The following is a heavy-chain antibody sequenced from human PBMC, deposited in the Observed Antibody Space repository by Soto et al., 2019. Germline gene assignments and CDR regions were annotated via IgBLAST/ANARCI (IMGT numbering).Heavy chain of an antibody. CDR3: ARAPNTIFGVVIAARWFDP. CDR2: TYHSGST. J-gene: IGHJ5*02. D-gene: IGHD3-3*01. Sequence: QVQLQESGPGLVKPSGTLSLTCAVSGGSISSSNWWSWVRQPPGKGLEWIGETYHSGSTNYNPSLKSRVTISVDKSKNQFSLKLSSVTAADTAVYYCARAPNTIFGVVIAARWFDPWGQGTLVTVSS. CDR1: GGSISSSNW. V-gene: IGHV4-4*02.